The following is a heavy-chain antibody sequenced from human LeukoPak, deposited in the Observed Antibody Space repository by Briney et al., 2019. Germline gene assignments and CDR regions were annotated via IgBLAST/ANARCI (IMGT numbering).Heavy chain of an antibody. D-gene: IGHD2-2*02. J-gene: IGHJ5*02. Sequence: GGSLRLSCAASGWTFSSYGMHWVRQAPGKGLEWVAVISYDGSNKYYADYVKGRFTISRDNSKNTLYLQMNSLRAEDTAVYYCAKGYCSSTSCYTGWFDPWGQGTLVTVSS. CDR3: AKGYCSSTSCYTGWFDP. CDR1: GWTFSSYG. CDR2: ISYDGSNK. V-gene: IGHV3-30*18.